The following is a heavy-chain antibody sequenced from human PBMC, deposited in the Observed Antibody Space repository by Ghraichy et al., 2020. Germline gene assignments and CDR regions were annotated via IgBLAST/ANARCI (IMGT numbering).Heavy chain of an antibody. CDR1: GFTLSSYW. Sequence: GGSLRLSCTASGFTLSSYWLTWVRQAPGKGLEWVANINEDASKKYYVDSVKGRFTISRDNAKNSVHLQMNSPRVEDTAVYFCVRQIYGLGSYWGQGTLVTVSS. D-gene: IGHD3-10*01. CDR2: INEDASKK. J-gene: IGHJ4*02. V-gene: IGHV3-7*01. CDR3: VRQIYGLGSY.